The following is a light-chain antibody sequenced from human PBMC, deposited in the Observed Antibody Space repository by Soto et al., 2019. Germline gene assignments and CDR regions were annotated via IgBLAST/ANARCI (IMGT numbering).Light chain of an antibody. CDR1: SSDVGRYNY. V-gene: IGLV2-14*01. J-gene: IGLJ2*01. Sequence: QSVLTQPASVSGSPGQSITISCTGTSSDVGRYNYVSWYQQHPGKAPKLMIFDVSNRPSGVSNRFSGSKSGNTASLTISGLPAEDEADYYCSSYTGSRAPLVFGGGTKLTVL. CDR3: SSYTGSRAPLV. CDR2: DVS.